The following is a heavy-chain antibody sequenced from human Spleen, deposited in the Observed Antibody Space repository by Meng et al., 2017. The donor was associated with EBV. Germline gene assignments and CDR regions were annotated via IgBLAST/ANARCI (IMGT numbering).Heavy chain of an antibody. Sequence: QLSLVQTGSGLNKPVASLTVYCKSSGYSHTNYAINWVRPAPGQGLEWMGLFNTNTGNPTYAPGFTGRFVFSLDTSVSTAYLQINSLKTEDTAVYYCARELCWYFLFWGRGTLVTVSS. J-gene: IGHJ2*01. V-gene: IGHV7-4-1*02. CDR2: FNTNTGNP. CDR3: ARELCWYFLF. CDR1: GYSHTNYA.